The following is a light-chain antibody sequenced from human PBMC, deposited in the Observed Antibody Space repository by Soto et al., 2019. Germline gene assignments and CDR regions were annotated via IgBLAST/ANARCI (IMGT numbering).Light chain of an antibody. CDR1: QSINSKS. J-gene: IGKJ3*01. CDR3: QNDGGSFI. CDR2: NTS. V-gene: IGKV3-20*01. Sequence: EIVWTQSPGAPSLSPCEGATVSCRVRQSINSKSLVWYQRKYGQAPRLLIHNTSTWATGSQDRFSGSGSGTDFPLCISRLEPEDFDGYYCQNDGGSFIYGPATKVD.